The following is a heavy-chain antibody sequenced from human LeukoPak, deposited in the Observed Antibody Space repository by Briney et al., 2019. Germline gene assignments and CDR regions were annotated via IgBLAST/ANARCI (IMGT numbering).Heavy chain of an antibody. CDR3: ARDLMVRGVIISGPFDP. J-gene: IGHJ5*02. CDR1: GGSISSGGYS. CDR2: IYYSGST. Sequence: SSETLSLTCAVSGGSISSGGYSWSWIRQPPGKGLEWIGYIYYSGSTYYNPSLKSRVTISVDTSKNQFSLKLSSVTAADTAVYYCARDLMVRGVIISGPFDPWGQGTLVTVSS. V-gene: IGHV4-30-4*07. D-gene: IGHD3-10*01.